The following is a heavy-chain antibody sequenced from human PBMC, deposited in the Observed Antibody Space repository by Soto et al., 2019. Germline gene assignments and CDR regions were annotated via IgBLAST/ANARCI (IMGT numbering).Heavy chain of an antibody. Sequence: QVQLVQSGAEVKKPEASLKVSCEASGYTFTSYAIHWVRQAPEQRLEWMGRINAGNGNTKYSPKFQDRVTINRDTSATASYMGLSSGSSEYTAMYYWAGEDDFYNNYRFDYWGQGTLVIVSS. J-gene: IGHJ4*02. CDR2: INAGNGNT. CDR1: GYTFTSYA. D-gene: IGHD3-3*01. CDR3: AGEDDFYNNYRFDY. V-gene: IGHV1-3*01.